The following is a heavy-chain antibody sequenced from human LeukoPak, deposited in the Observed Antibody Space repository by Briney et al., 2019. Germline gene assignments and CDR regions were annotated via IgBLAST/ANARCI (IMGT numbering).Heavy chain of an antibody. J-gene: IGHJ5*02. CDR2: IYPGDSDT. V-gene: IGHV5-51*01. Sequence: GASLKISFKGSGCSFTSYWIGWVRRKPGKGVEGMGIIYPGDSDTRYSPSFQGQVTISAAKSISTAYLQWSSLKASDTAMYYCARHVNDYGDYLVGSWFDPWGQGTLVTVSS. CDR3: ARHVNDYGDYLVGSWFDP. CDR1: GCSFTSYW. D-gene: IGHD4-17*01.